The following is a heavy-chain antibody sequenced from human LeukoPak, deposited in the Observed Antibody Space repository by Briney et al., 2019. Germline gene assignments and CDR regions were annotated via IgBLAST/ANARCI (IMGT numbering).Heavy chain of an antibody. CDR3: ARDVHGVAGFDY. Sequence: ASVKVSCKASGYTFTGYYMHWVRQAPGQGLEWMGWISPNSGGTNYAQKFQGRVTMTRDTSISTAYMELSRLRSDDTAVYYCARDVHGVAGFDYWGQGTLVTVSS. J-gene: IGHJ4*02. CDR2: ISPNSGGT. V-gene: IGHV1-2*02. CDR1: GYTFTGYY. D-gene: IGHD6-19*01.